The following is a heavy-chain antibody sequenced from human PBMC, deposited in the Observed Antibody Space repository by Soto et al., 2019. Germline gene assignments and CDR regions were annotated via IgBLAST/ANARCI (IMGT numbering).Heavy chain of an antibody. V-gene: IGHV3-23*01. CDR2: ISGSGFKK. CDR1: CFIFENFG. J-gene: IGHJ5*02. D-gene: IGHD1-26*01. CDR3: AKNQGVELVPLATVDWFDP. Sequence: LRLSCAASCFIFENFGMSWVRQAPGKGLEWISSISGSGFKKYYADSVKGRFTTSRDNSKSTVYLELNNLSAEDTAVYHCAKNQGVELVPLATVDWFDPWGQGSVVTVS.